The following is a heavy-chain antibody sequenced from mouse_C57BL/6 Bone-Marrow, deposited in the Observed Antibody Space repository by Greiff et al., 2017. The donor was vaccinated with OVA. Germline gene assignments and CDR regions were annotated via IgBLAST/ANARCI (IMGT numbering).Heavy chain of an antibody. D-gene: IGHD1-1*01. CDR1: GFTFSSYA. CDR2: ISDGGSYT. Sequence: EVKVEESGGGLVKPGGSLKLSCAASGFTFSSYAMSWVRQTPEKRLEWVATISDGGSYTYYPDNVKGRFTISRDNAKNNLYLQMSHLKSEDTAMYYCARDGRGNLDYWGQGTTLTVSS. J-gene: IGHJ2*01. CDR3: ARDGRGNLDY. V-gene: IGHV5-4*01.